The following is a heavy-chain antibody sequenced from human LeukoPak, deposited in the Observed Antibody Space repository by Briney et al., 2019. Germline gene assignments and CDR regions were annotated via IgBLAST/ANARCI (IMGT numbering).Heavy chain of an antibody. D-gene: IGHD4-17*01. Sequence: GASVKVSCKVSGYTLSESSMQWVRQAPGKGLEWMGGFDPEDGETIYAQKFQDRVTMTEDTSTDTAYMELSSLRSEDTAVYYCATRHPHYGDYVEDYWGQGTVVTVSS. CDR1: GYTLSESS. J-gene: IGHJ4*02. CDR3: ATRHPHYGDYVEDY. CDR2: FDPEDGET. V-gene: IGHV1-24*01.